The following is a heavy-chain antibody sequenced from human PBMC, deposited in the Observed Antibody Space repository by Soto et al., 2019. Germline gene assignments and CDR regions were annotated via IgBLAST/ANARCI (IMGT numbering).Heavy chain of an antibody. CDR3: VKGGYNWNDGSNYYYYGMDV. D-gene: IGHD1-20*01. V-gene: IGHV3-64D*06. Sequence: GGSLRLSCSASGFTFSSYAMHWVRQAPGKGLEYVSAISSNGGSTYYADSVKGRFTISRDNSKNTLYLQMSSLRAEDTAVYYSVKGGYNWNDGSNYYYYGMDVWGQGTTVTVSS. CDR1: GFTFSSYA. J-gene: IGHJ6*02. CDR2: ISSNGGST.